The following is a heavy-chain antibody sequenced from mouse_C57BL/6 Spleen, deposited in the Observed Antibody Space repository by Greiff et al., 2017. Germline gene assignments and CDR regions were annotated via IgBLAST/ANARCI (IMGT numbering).Heavy chain of an antibody. D-gene: IGHD2-3*01. CDR2: IYPGSGST. J-gene: IGHJ1*03. CDR1: GYTFTSYW. Sequence: QVQLKQPGAELVKPGASVKMSCKASGYTFTSYWITWVKQRPGQGLEWIGDIYPGSGSTNYNEKFKSKATLTVDTSSSTAYMQLSSLTSEDSAVYYCAREMDWYFDVWGTGTTVTVSS. CDR3: AREMDWYFDV. V-gene: IGHV1-55*01.